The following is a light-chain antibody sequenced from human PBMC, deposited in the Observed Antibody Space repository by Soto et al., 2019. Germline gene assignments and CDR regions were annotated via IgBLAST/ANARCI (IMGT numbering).Light chain of an antibody. CDR1: QSFNRW. CDR2: EAS. J-gene: IGKJ1*01. CDR3: QQYNSYPRT. V-gene: IGKV1-5*03. Sequence: DIQMTQSPSTLSASVGDRVTITCRASQSFNRWLAWFQQKPGKAPNLLIYEASTLESGVPSRSSGRESGKKFTLTISSLQPDDFETYYCQQYNSYPRTFGQGTKVDIK.